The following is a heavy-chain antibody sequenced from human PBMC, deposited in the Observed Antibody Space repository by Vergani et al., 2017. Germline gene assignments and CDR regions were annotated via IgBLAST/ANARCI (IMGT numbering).Heavy chain of an antibody. D-gene: IGHD1-1*01. J-gene: IGHJ4*02. V-gene: IGHV3-72*01. CDR3: TRDRARYTDY. CDR2: TRNKANSYTT. Sequence: EVQLLESGGGLVQPGGSLRLSCAASGFTFSDHYMDWVRQAPGKGLEWVGRTRNKANSYTTEYAASVKGRFTISRDDSKSIAYLQMNSLKTEDTAVYYCTRDRARYTDYWGQGTLVTVSS. CDR1: GFTFSDHY.